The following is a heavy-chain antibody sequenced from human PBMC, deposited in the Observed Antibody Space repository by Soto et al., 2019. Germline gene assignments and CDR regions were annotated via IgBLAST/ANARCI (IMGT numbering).Heavy chain of an antibody. D-gene: IGHD2-15*01. CDR3: ASEYCSGGSCYYYGMDV. CDR2: ISSK. J-gene: IGHJ6*02. Sequence: PGGSLRLSCAASGFTFSSYAMSWVRQAPGKGLEWVSTISSKYYADSVKGRFTISRDNSKNTLYLQMNTLRAEDTAVYYCASEYCSGGSCYYYGMDVWGQGTTVTVSS. CDR1: GFTFSSYA. V-gene: IGHV3-23*05.